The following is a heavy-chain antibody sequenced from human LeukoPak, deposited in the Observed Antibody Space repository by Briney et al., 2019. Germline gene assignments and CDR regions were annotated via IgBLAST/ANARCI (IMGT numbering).Heavy chain of an antibody. CDR2: IYHSGST. CDR1: GGSISRGGYS. D-gene: IGHD6-13*01. Sequence: PSQTLSLTCGVSGGSISRGGYSWNWIRQPPGKGLEWIGYIYHSGSTYYNPSLKSRVTISLDTSENHFSLELRSVTAADTAVYYCARGVYSSSWCFDYWGQGTLVTVSS. V-gene: IGHV4-30-2*01. J-gene: IGHJ4*02. CDR3: ARGVYSSSWCFDY.